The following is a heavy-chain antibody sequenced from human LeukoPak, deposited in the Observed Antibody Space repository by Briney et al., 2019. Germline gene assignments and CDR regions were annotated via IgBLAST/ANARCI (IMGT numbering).Heavy chain of an antibody. CDR3: ARDSYGSGTHDAPACFDI. D-gene: IGHD3-10*01. V-gene: IGHV4-4*07. Sequence: SETLSLTCTVSGASISNYYWSWIRQPAGKGLEWIGRIYTSERINYYPSLKSRVTMSVDTSKNHFSLKLSSVTTADTAVYYCARDSYGSGTHDAPACFDIWGQGTMVTVSS. CDR2: IYTSERI. J-gene: IGHJ3*02. CDR1: GASISNYY.